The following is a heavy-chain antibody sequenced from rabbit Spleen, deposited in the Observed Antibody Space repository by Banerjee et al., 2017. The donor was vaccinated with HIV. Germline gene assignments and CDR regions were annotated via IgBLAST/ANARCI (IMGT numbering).Heavy chain of an antibody. V-gene: IGHV1S40*01. CDR2: INMVTGKS. CDR1: GVSFSSSSY. J-gene: IGHJ6*01. D-gene: IGHD8-1*01. CDR3: ARDTGSSFSSYGMDL. Sequence: QSLEESGGDLVKPGASLTLTCTASGVSFSSSSYMCWVRQAPGKGLEWITCINMVTGKSVYASWAKGRFTCSKTSSTTVTLQMTSLTVADTATYFCARDTGSSFSSYGMDLWGPGTLVTVS.